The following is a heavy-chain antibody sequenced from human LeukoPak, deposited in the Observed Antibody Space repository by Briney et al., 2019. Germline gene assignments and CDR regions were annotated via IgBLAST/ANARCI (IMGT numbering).Heavy chain of an antibody. CDR3: ARDRGGGLRFLEWLSPGRYYMDV. V-gene: IGHV1-69*06. J-gene: IGHJ6*03. D-gene: IGHD3-3*01. CDR2: IIPIFGTA. Sequence: SVKVSCKASGGTFSSYAISWVRQAPGQGLEWMGGIIPIFGTANYAQKFQGRVTITADKSTSTAYMELSSLRSEDTAVYYCARDRGGGLRFLEWLSPGRYYMDVWGKGTTVTVSS. CDR1: GGTFSSYA.